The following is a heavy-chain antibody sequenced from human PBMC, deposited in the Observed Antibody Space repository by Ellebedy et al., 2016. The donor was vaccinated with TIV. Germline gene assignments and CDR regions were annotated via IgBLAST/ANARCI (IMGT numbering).Heavy chain of an antibody. CDR3: ASLCVRNKYLDY. J-gene: IGHJ4*02. Sequence: PGGSLRLSCAASGFTFTYYWMTWVRKAPGKGLEWVANIKQDGSEQNYVDSVKGRFTIARDNAKNSLYLQMNSLRAEDTAVYYCASLCVRNKYLDYWGQGTLVTVSS. V-gene: IGHV3-7*01. CDR1: GFTFTYYW. CDR2: IKQDGSEQ. D-gene: IGHD2/OR15-2a*01.